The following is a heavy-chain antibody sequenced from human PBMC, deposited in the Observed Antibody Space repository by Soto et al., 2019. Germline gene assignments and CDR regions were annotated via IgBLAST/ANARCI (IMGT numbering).Heavy chain of an antibody. CDR2: NYYSGTT. J-gene: IGHJ4*01. D-gene: IGHD5-12*01. CDR1: DAVISWYY. V-gene: IGHV4-59*01. Sequence: VSDAVISWYYWSVSRPPPEKRQERIGYNYYSGTTNYNPSLKSRVTISVDTSKNQVFLRLTSLPAAETSVYSCVREAYIGYGHAIDHWGHGALVTVS. CDR3: VREAYIGYGHAIDH.